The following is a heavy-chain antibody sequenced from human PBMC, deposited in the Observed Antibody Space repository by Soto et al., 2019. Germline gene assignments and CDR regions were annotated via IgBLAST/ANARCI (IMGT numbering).Heavy chain of an antibody. Sequence: GGSLRLSCAASGFTFSSYGMHWVRQAPGKGLEWVALIWYDGSNKYYADSVKGRFTISRDNSKNTLYLQMNSLRAEDTAVYYCARESPIYPYWYFDLWGRGTLVTVSS. D-gene: IGHD2-2*02. CDR3: ARESPIYPYWYFDL. CDR2: IWYDGSNK. J-gene: IGHJ2*01. CDR1: GFTFSSYG. V-gene: IGHV3-33*01.